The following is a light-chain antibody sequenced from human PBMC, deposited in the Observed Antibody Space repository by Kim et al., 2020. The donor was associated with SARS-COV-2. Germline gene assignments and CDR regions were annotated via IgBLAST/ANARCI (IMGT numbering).Light chain of an antibody. Sequence: PGERDTLSCRARQSVSSSYLAWYQQKPGQAPRHLIYGASSRATGIPDRFSGIGSGTDFTLTISRLEPEDCAVYYGQQYGSSPPWTFGQGTKVDIK. V-gene: IGKV3-20*01. J-gene: IGKJ1*01. CDR3: QQYGSSPPWT. CDR1: QSVSSSY. CDR2: GAS.